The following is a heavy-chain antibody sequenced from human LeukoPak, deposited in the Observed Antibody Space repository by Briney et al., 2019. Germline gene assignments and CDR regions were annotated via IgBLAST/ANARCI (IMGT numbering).Heavy chain of an antibody. CDR1: GGSISSYY. CDR2: IYYSGST. Sequence: SETLSLTCTVSGGSISSYYWSWIRQPPGKGLEWIGYIYYSGSTNYNSSFKSRVTISIDTSKNQFSLKLSSVTAADTAVYYCASITMVRGVTHKGYYYYYYMDVWGKGTTVTVSS. J-gene: IGHJ6*03. D-gene: IGHD3-10*01. CDR3: ASITMVRGVTHKGYYYYYYMDV. V-gene: IGHV4-59*12.